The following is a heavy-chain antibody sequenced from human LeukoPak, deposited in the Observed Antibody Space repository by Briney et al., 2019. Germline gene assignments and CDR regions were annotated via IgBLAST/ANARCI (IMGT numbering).Heavy chain of an antibody. V-gene: IGHV1-18*01. CDR1: GYTFTTYG. Sequence: ASLKVSCKASGYTFTTYGISWVRQAPGQGLEWMGWISTYNDNINYAQKLQGRVTLTTDTSTSTAYMELRSLRSDDTAVYYCAAAGTFEYFDYWGQGTLVTVSS. J-gene: IGHJ4*02. CDR2: ISTYNDNI. D-gene: IGHD6-13*01. CDR3: AAAGTFEYFDY.